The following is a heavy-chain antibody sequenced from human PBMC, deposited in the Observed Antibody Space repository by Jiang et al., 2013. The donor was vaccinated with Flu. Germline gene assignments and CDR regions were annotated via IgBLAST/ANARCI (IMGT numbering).Heavy chain of an antibody. D-gene: IGHD3-16*01. CDR3: ARGSPFYDVVSGFHYPLDY. J-gene: IGHJ4*02. Sequence: GPGLVKPSQTLSLTCTVSGGSINSGGYYWNWIRQHPGRGLEWIGNIYSSGSTYYNPSLKSRLILSLDTSKNQFSLQLQSVTAADTAVYYCARGSPFYDVVSGFHYPLDYWGQGTLVTVSS. CDR2: IYSSGST. V-gene: IGHV4-31*03. CDR1: GGSINSGGYY.